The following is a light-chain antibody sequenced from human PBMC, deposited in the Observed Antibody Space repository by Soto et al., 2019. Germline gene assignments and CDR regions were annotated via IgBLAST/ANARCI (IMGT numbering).Light chain of an antibody. CDR1: SSDVGDYNY. V-gene: IGLV2-14*01. CDR3: SSYTSSSTQV. J-gene: IGLJ1*01. CDR2: EVS. Sequence: QLVLTQPASVSGSPGQSITISCTGTSSDVGDYNYVSWYQHHPGKAPKLMIYEVSNRPSGVSNRFSGSKSGNTASLTISGLQAEDEADYYCSSYTSSSTQVFGTGTKLTVL.